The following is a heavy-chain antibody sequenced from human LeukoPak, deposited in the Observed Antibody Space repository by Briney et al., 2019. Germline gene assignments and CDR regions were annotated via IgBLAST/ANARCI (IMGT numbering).Heavy chain of an antibody. Sequence: GGSLRLSCAASGFTFSSYAMSWVRQAPGKGLEWDSAISGSGGSTYYADSVKGRFTISRDNSKNTLYLQMNSLRAEDTAVYYCAKDLEPGVAVGYFDYWGQGTLVTVSS. J-gene: IGHJ4*02. CDR1: GFTFSSYA. D-gene: IGHD1-14*01. CDR2: ISGSGGST. V-gene: IGHV3-23*01. CDR3: AKDLEPGVAVGYFDY.